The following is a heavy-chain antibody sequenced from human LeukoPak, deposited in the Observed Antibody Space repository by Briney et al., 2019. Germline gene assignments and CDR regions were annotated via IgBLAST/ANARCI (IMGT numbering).Heavy chain of an antibody. CDR2: IYYTGST. D-gene: IGHD4-17*01. Sequence: SETLSLTCTVSGGSISRDYWSWIRQPPGKGLEWIGYIYYTGSTNYNPSLKSRVAISVDTSKNQFSLKLSSVTAADTAVYYCARDTEGNWFDPWGQGTLVTVSS. V-gene: IGHV4-59*01. CDR1: GGSISRDY. CDR3: ARDTEGNWFDP. J-gene: IGHJ5*02.